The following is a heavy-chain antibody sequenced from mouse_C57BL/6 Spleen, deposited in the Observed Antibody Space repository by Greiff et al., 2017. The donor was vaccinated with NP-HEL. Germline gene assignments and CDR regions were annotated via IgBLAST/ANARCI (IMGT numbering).Heavy chain of an antibody. CDR3: AREGSNYEGWFAY. CDR1: GYSITSGYY. J-gene: IGHJ3*01. CDR2: ISYDGSN. V-gene: IGHV3-6*01. Sequence: DVKLQESGPGLVKPSQSLSLTCSVTGYSITSGYYWNWIRQFPGNKLEWMGYISYDGSNNYNPSLKNRISITRDTSKNQFFLKLNSVTTEDTATYYCAREGSNYEGWFAYWGQGTLVTVSA. D-gene: IGHD2-5*01.